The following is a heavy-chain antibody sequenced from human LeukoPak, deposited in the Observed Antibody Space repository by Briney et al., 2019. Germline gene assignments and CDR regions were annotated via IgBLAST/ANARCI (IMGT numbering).Heavy chain of an antibody. V-gene: IGHV4-34*01. Sequence: KPSETLSPTCAAYGGSFSGYYWSWIRQPPGKGLEWIGEINHSGSTNYNPSLNSRVAISVDTAKNQFSLKLSSVTAADTAVYYCARAHDYGGNPDYWGQGTLVTVSS. J-gene: IGHJ4*02. CDR2: INHSGST. CDR3: ARAHDYGGNPDY. CDR1: GGSFSGYY. D-gene: IGHD4-23*01.